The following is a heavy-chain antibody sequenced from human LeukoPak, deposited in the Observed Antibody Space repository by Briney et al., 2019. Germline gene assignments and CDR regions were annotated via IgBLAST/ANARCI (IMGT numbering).Heavy chain of an antibody. CDR2: IYYSGSS. D-gene: IGHD4-17*01. J-gene: IGHJ6*02. V-gene: IGHV4-59*01. CDR1: GGSISGYH. CDR3: ARGPDYGDYARPDYYYYGMDV. Sequence: SETLSLTCNVSGGSISGYHWSWIRQPPGKGLEWLGYIYYSGSSNYNPSLKSRVTISVDTSKNQFSLKLNSVTAADTAVYYCARGPDYGDYARPDYYYYGMDVWGQGTTVTVSS.